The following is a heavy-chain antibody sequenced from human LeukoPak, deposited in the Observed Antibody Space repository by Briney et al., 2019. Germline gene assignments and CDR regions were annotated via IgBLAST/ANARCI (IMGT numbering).Heavy chain of an antibody. CDR1: GFTFSSYT. Sequence: GGSLRLSCAGSGFTFSSYTFHWVRQAPGKGLEWVAVLSYDGTNKYYADSVKGRFTVSRDNSKNTLYLQMSSLTPEDTAFYFCTRGRSSSWYEYFQHWGQGTLVTVSS. CDR3: TRGRSSSWYEYFQH. CDR2: LSYDGTNK. J-gene: IGHJ1*01. D-gene: IGHD6-13*01. V-gene: IGHV3-30-3*01.